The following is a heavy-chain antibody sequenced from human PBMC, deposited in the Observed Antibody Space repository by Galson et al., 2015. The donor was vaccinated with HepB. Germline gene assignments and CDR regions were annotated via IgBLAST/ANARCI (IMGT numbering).Heavy chain of an antibody. V-gene: IGHV3-23*01. Sequence: SLRLSCAASGFTFSSYAMSWVRQAPGKGLEWVSAISNTGGTTWYAESVKGRFTISRDNSKYTLYPQMNNLRAEDTAVYYCAKETTLLVRSAFDYWGQGTLVTVSS. D-gene: IGHD3-10*01. CDR3: AKETTLLVRSAFDY. CDR2: ISNTGGTT. J-gene: IGHJ4*02. CDR1: GFTFSSYA.